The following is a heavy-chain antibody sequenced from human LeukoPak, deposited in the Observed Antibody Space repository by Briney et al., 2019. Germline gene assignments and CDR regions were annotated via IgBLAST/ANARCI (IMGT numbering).Heavy chain of an antibody. CDR3: ARDLRYSSSWDNFDY. D-gene: IGHD6-13*01. Sequence: ASVKVSCKASGYTFTGYYMHWVRQAPGQGLEWMGWINPNSGGTNYAQKFQGRVTMTRDTSISTAYMALSRLRSDDTAVYYCARDLRYSSSWDNFDYWGQGTLVTVSS. CDR2: INPNSGGT. CDR1: GYTFTGYY. V-gene: IGHV1-2*02. J-gene: IGHJ4*02.